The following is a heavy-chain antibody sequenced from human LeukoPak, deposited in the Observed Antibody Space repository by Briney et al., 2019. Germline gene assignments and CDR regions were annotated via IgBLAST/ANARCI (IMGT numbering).Heavy chain of an antibody. CDR3: ARDSGSYGMDV. J-gene: IGHJ6*02. D-gene: IGHD3-22*01. Sequence: ASVKVSCKASGYTFTSYHMHWVRQAPGQGLEWMGMINPSGGSTTYAQKFQDRITMTRDTSTSTVYMELSSLRSEDTAVYYCARDSGSYGMDVWGQGAAVTVSS. CDR2: INPSGGST. V-gene: IGHV1-46*01. CDR1: GYTFTSYH.